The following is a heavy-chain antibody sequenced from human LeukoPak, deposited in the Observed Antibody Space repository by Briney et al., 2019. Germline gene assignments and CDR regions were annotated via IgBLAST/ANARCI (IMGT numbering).Heavy chain of an antibody. D-gene: IGHD2-2*01. Sequence: PSETLSLTCTVSGGSISSGDYYWSWIRQPPGKGLEWIAYMYYSGGTYYNPSLKSRVTMSADTSKNQLSLKLSSVTAADTAVYYCARGGYCSSTSCYGWFDPWGQGTLVTVSS. CDR2: MYYSGGT. CDR3: ARGGYCSSTSCYGWFDP. CDR1: GGSISSGDYY. J-gene: IGHJ5*02. V-gene: IGHV4-30-4*01.